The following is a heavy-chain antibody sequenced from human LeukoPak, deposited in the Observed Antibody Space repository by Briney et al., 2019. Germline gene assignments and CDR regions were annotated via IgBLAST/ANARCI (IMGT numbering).Heavy chain of an antibody. J-gene: IGHJ5*02. D-gene: IGHD3-22*01. CDR3: TGHPTDSSAYFNWLDP. V-gene: IGHV3-73*01. CDR2: IRSKTNSYAT. Sequence: GGSLRLSCAASEFTFSGSAMHWVRQASGKGLEWVGRIRSKTNSYATAYAASVRGRFTIFRDDSKNTAYLQMNSLKTEDTAVYYCTGHPTDSSAYFNWLDPWGQGTLVTVSS. CDR1: EFTFSGSA.